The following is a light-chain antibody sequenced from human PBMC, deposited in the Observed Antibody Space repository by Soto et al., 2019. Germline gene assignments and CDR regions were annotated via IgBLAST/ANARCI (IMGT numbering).Light chain of an antibody. Sequence: EIVLTQSPGSLSLSPGERATLSCRASQSVSSTYLAWYQQKPGQAPRVLIYGASSRAPGIPDRFSGSGFGTDFTLTISRLEPEDFAVYYCHQCGNSWWTFGQGTKVDIK. CDR1: QSVSSTY. V-gene: IGKV3-20*01. CDR2: GAS. J-gene: IGKJ1*01. CDR3: HQCGNSWWT.